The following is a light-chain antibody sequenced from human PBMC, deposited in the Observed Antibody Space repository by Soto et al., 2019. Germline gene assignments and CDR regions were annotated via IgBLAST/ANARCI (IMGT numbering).Light chain of an antibody. CDR2: EVS. CDR1: SSDVGGYDY. Sequence: QSVLTQPASVSGSPRQSITISCPGTSSDVGGYDYVSWYQQYPGTAPNLMIFEVSNRPSGVSNRFSGSKSGNTASLTISGLQAEDEAEYYCSSYIGTSTIYVLGTGTKGTVL. CDR3: SSYIGTSTIYV. V-gene: IGLV2-14*01. J-gene: IGLJ1*01.